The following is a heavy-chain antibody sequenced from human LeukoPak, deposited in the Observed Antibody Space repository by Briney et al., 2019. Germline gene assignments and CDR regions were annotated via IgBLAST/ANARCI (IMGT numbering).Heavy chain of an antibody. D-gene: IGHD3-22*01. CDR3: AREYDSSLPS. V-gene: IGHV3-23*01. J-gene: IGHJ5*02. Sequence: GGSLRLSCAASGFSFRTYAMSWVRQAPGKGLEWVSAISDNSGRTYYADSVKGRFTISRDNSKNTLFVQMNSLRAEDTAVYYCAREYDSSLPSCGQGTLVTVSS. CDR1: GFSFRTYA. CDR2: ISDNSGRT.